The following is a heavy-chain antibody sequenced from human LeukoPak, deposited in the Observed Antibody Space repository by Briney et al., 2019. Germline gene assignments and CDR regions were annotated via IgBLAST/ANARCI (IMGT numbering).Heavy chain of an antibody. Sequence: SETLSLTCTVSGGSISSYYWSWIRQPAGKGLEWIGRIYTSGSTNYNPSLKSRVTISVDTSKNQFSLKLSSVTAADTAVYYCARDTRSSGWSTGGNWFDPWGQGTLVTVSS. CDR1: GGSISSYY. CDR2: IYTSGST. D-gene: IGHD6-19*01. V-gene: IGHV4-4*07. J-gene: IGHJ5*02. CDR3: ARDTRSSGWSTGGNWFDP.